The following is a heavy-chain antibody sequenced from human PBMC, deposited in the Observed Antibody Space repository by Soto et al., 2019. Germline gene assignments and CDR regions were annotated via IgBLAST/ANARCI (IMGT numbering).Heavy chain of an antibody. J-gene: IGHJ6*02. CDR2: IYYSGST. CDR3: ARVNPYYYYGMDV. V-gene: IGHV4-30-4*01. Sequence: PSETLSLTCTVSGGSISSGDYYWSWIRQPPGKGLEWIGYIYYSGSTYYNPSLKSRVTISVDTSKNQFSLKLSSVTAADTAVYYCARVNPYYYYGMDVWGQGTTVTVSS. CDR1: GGSISSGDYY.